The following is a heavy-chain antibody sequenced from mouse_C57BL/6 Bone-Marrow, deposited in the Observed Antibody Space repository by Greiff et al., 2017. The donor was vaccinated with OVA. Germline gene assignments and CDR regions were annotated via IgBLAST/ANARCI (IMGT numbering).Heavy chain of an antibody. CDR2: IDPSDSYT. V-gene: IGHV1-50*01. CDR3: ASAVFAY. Sequence: QVQLKQPGAELVKPGASVKLSCKASGYTFTSYWMQWAKQRPGQGLEWIGEIDPSDSYTNYNQKFKGKATLTVDTSSSTAYMQLNSLTSEDSAVYYCASAVFAYWGQGTLVTVSA. CDR1: GYTFTSYW. J-gene: IGHJ3*01.